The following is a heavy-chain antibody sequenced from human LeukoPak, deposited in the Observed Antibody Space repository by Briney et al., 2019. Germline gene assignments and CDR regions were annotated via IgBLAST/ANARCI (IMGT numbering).Heavy chain of an antibody. D-gene: IGHD2-15*01. CDR3: ASGNFDY. J-gene: IGHJ4*02. CDR1: GFTFSSYG. Sequence: GGSLRLSCAASGFTFSSYGMHWVRQAPGKGLEWVTFIQYDGSNKYYADSVKGRFTISRDNSKNTLYLQMNSLRAEDTAVYYCASGNFDYWGQGTLVTVSS. CDR2: IQYDGSNK. V-gene: IGHV3-30*02.